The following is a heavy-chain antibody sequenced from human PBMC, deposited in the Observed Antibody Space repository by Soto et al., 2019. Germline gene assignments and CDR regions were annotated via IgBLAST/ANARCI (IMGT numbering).Heavy chain of an antibody. CDR3: ARDPDRRFDY. Sequence: GGSLRLSCAASGFTFRSYWMTWVRLVPGKGLEWVVNMNPDGSVRYYVDSVKGRFTISRDNDENSLYLQMNSLTAEDTAVYYCARDPDRRFDYWGQGTRVTVSS. CDR1: GFTFRSYW. CDR2: MNPDGSVR. J-gene: IGHJ4*02. V-gene: IGHV3-7*03.